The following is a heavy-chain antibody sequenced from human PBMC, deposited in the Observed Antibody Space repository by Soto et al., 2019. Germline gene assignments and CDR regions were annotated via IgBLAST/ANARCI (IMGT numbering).Heavy chain of an antibody. CDR3: ARGRIGASIHDAFEI. Sequence: QGHLLQSGDEVKTPGASVRVSCRASGYPFTSYGISWVRQAHGQGLEWVAWISAYNGNRNTAQKFQGRVTMTLDTSTDTAHMELGDLTSADTGVYYCARGRIGASIHDAFEIWGQGTKVTVSS. D-gene: IGHD5-12*01. V-gene: IGHV1-18*01. CDR2: ISAYNGNR. J-gene: IGHJ3*02. CDR1: GYPFTSYG.